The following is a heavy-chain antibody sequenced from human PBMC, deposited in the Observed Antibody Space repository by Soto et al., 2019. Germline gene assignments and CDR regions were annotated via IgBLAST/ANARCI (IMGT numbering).Heavy chain of an antibody. CDR3: ARVSRPAGTGEDVDP. D-gene: IGHD3-10*01. CDR1: GGSISNYY. CDR2: IYYSGST. J-gene: IGHJ5*02. Sequence: QVQLQESGPGLVKTSETLSLTCTVSGGSISNYYWNWIRQPPGKGLEWIGYIYYSGSTNYNPSLKSRVTISVDPSKNQFSLKLSSVTAADTAVYYCARVSRPAGTGEDVDPWGQGTLVTVSS. V-gene: IGHV4-59*01.